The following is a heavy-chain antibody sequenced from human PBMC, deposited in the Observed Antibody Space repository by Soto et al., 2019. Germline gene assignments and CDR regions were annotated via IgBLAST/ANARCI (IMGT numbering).Heavy chain of an antibody. J-gene: IGHJ6*02. D-gene: IGHD3-10*01. V-gene: IGHV5-10-1*01. CDR3: ARTWAQDYGSGSSPDSYHYYGMDV. CDR2: IDPSDSYT. Sequence: GESLKISCKAFEYRFASYWISWVRQMPGKGLEWMGRIDPSDSYTSYSPAFQGHVTISVDNSISTAYLQWSSLKASDTAVYYCARTWAQDYGSGSSPDSYHYYGMDVWGQGTTVTVSS. CDR1: EYRFASYW.